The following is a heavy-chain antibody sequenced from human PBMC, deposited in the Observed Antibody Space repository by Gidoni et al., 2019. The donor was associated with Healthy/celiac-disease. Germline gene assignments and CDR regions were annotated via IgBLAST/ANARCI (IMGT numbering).Heavy chain of an antibody. D-gene: IGHD5-18*01. Sequence: QLQLQESGPGLVKPSETLSLTCTVSGGSISSSSYYWGWIRQPPGKGLEWIGSIYYSGSTYYNPSLKSRVTISVDTSKNQFSLKLSSVTAADTAVYYCARHSTSKAMGEYYFDYWGQGTLVTVSS. CDR3: ARHSTSKAMGEYYFDY. CDR1: GGSISSSSYY. V-gene: IGHV4-39*01. CDR2: IYYSGST. J-gene: IGHJ4*02.